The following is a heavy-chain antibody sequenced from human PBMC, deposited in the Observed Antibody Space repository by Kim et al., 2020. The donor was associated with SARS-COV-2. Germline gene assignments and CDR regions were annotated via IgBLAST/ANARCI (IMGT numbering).Heavy chain of an antibody. V-gene: IGHV5-10-1*01. Sequence: GESLKISCKGSGYRFNSFWINWVRQMPGKGLEWMGKIDPSDSETNYSPSFQGHVTISGDKSIKTAYLEWSSLKASDSAMYYCASPNNYCSSPSCNVLEYWGQGTLVNVSS. CDR1: GYRFNSFW. D-gene: IGHD2-2*01. CDR3: ASPNNYCSSPSCNVLEY. CDR2: IDPSDSET. J-gene: IGHJ4*02.